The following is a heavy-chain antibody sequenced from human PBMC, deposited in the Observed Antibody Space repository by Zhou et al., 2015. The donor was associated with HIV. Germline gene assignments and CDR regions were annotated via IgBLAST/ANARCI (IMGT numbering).Heavy chain of an antibody. V-gene: IGHV1-69*01. D-gene: IGHD2-21*02. CDR2: IIPIFGTA. CDR1: GGTFSSYA. Sequence: QVHLVQSGAEVRKPGSSVKVSCKASGGTFSSYAISWVRQAPGQGLEWMGGIIPIFGTANYAQKFQGRVTITADESTSTAYMELSSLRSEDTAVYYCARGLVVVTADGYYGMDVWGQGTTVTVSS. CDR3: ARGLVVVTADGYYGMDV. J-gene: IGHJ6*02.